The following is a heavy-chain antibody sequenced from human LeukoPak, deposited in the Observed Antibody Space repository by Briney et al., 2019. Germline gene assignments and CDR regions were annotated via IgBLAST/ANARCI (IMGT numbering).Heavy chain of an antibody. D-gene: IGHD6-6*01. CDR3: ARGIAARLGYYYYYMDV. V-gene: IGHV4-4*07. J-gene: IGHJ6*03. CDR1: GGSISSYY. Sequence: SETLSLTCTVSGGSISSYYWSWIRQPAGKGLEWIGRIYTSGSTNYNPSLKSRVTMSVDTSKNQFSLKLSSVAAADTAVYYCARGIAARLGYYYYYMDVWGKGTRSPSP. CDR2: IYTSGST.